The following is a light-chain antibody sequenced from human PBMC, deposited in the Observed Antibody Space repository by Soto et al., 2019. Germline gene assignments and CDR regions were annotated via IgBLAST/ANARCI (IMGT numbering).Light chain of an antibody. J-gene: IGLJ1*01. V-gene: IGLV2-14*03. Sequence: QSVLTQPASMSESPGQSITISCTGSSSDVGGSDHVSWYQQHPGKAPNLMIYDVTYRPSGVSNRFSGSKSANTASLTISGLQPEDEADYYCSSYTTTRSYVFGSGTKLTVL. CDR2: DVT. CDR1: SSDVGGSDH. CDR3: SSYTTTRSYV.